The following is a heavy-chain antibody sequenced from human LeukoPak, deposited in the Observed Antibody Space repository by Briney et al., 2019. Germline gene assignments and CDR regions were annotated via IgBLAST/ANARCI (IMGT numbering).Heavy chain of an antibody. CDR1: GGYISSYY. CDR3: ARCWSSDYYYYMDV. Sequence: SETLSLTCTVSGGYISSYYWSWIRQPPGKGLEWIGNIYTSGSTNYKPSLKSRVTISVDTSKNQFSLKLSSVTAADTAVYYCARCWSSDYYYYMDVWGKGTTVTVSS. D-gene: IGHD6-6*01. V-gene: IGHV4-4*09. J-gene: IGHJ6*03. CDR2: IYTSGST.